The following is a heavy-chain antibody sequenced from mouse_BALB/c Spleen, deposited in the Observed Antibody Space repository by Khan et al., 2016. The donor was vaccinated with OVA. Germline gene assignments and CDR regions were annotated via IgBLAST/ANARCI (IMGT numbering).Heavy chain of an antibody. CDR3: ARAYYRYDGYYAMDY. CDR2: IWGGGGT. Sequence: QVQLKESGPGLVAPSQTLSNTCTVSGFSLSRYNIHWVRQPPGGGLEWLGMIWGGGGTDYNSTLKSRLSISKDNSKSQVFLKMNSLQTEDTAIYYCARAYYRYDGYYAMDYWGQGTSVTVSS. CDR1: GFSLSRYN. J-gene: IGHJ4*01. D-gene: IGHD2-14*01. V-gene: IGHV2-6-4*01.